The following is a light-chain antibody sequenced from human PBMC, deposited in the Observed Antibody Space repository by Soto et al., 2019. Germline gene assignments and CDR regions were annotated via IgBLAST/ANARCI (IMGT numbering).Light chain of an antibody. CDR1: QSVSSSY. V-gene: IGKV3-20*01. CDR3: QQYGSSPYT. Sequence: EIVLTQSRGTLSLSPGERATLSCRASQSVSSSYLAWYQQKPGQAPRLLIYGASNRATGIPDRFSGSGSGTDFTLTISRLEPEDFAVYYCQQYGSSPYTFGQGTKLEIK. J-gene: IGKJ2*01. CDR2: GAS.